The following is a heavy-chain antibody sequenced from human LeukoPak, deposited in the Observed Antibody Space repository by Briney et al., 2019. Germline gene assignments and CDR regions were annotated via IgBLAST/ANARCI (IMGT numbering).Heavy chain of an antibody. D-gene: IGHD2-15*01. J-gene: IGHJ4*02. CDR2: IRRDGTT. V-gene: IGHV3-74*01. CDR1: GFTVSSYW. Sequence: PGGSLRLSCAASGFTVSSYWIHWVRQAPGKGLVWVSLIRRDGTTSFAASVQGRFTISRDNARNTLYLQMNSPAAEDTAVYYCARDAGQATPFDYWGPGTLVTVSS. CDR3: ARDAGQATPFDY.